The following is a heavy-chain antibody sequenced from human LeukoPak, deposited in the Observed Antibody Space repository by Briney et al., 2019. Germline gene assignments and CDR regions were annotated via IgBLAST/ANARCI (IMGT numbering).Heavy chain of an antibody. CDR1: GYTFTGYY. D-gene: IGHD3-22*01. Sequence: ASVEVSCKASGYTFTGYYMHWVRQAPGQGLEWMGWINPNSGGTNYAQKFQGRITMTRDTSISTAYMELSRLRSDDTAVYYCARDMYYYDSSGYGKGAFDIWGQGTMVTVSS. CDR3: ARDMYYYDSSGYGKGAFDI. V-gene: IGHV1-2*02. J-gene: IGHJ3*02. CDR2: INPNSGGT.